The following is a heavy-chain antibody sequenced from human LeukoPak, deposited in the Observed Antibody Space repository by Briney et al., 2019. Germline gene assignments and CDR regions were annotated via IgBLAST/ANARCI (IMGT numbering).Heavy chain of an antibody. D-gene: IGHD1-1*01. CDR3: ARSLTTLTYEGY. J-gene: IGHJ4*02. V-gene: IGHV3-21*01. CDR2: INSGSTYT. Sequence: GGSLRLSCAASGFTVSSNYMSWVRQAPGKGLEWVSSINSGSTYTYYTESVKGRFTVSRDNAKNSLFLQMNSLRAEDTAIYYCARSLTTLTYEGYWGQGTLVTVSS. CDR1: GFTVSSNY.